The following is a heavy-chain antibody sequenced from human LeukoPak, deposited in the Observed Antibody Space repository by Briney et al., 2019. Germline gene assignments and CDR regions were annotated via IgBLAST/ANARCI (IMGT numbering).Heavy chain of an antibody. CDR1: GFSFSSYA. CDR3: ARDWVAGRPFDY. D-gene: IGHD2-15*01. Sequence: GGSLRLSCAASGFSFSSYAIHWVRQAPGKGLEWVSVISYDGSNKYYTDSVKGRFTISRDNSKNTLYLQMNSLRGEDTAVYYCARDWVAGRPFDYWGQGTLVTVSS. J-gene: IGHJ4*02. V-gene: IGHV3-30*04. CDR2: ISYDGSNK.